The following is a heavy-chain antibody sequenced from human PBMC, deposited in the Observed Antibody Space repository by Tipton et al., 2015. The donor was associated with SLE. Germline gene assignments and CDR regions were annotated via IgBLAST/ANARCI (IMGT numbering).Heavy chain of an antibody. CDR1: GYSISNSNW. J-gene: IGHJ2*01. CDR3: ARNGGSYYMHFNL. Sequence: TLSLTCAVSGYSISNSNWWAWIRQPPGKGLEWIGYIYYSGSTFYNPSLKSRVTMSVDTSKNQFSLKLSSVTAADTAVYYCARNGGSYYMHFNLWGRGTLVTVSS. V-gene: IGHV4-28*01. D-gene: IGHD1-26*01. CDR2: IYYSGST.